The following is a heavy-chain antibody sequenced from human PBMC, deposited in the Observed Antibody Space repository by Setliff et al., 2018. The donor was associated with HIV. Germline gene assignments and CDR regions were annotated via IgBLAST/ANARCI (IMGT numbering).Heavy chain of an antibody. CDR3: AIGSSNWPHRPNNYYFDY. CDR2: INAGNGDT. Sequence: ASVKVSCKASGDTFTTYALHWVRQAPGQRLEWMGWINAGNGDTKSSQKFQGRVTITRDTSVSTAYMELSSLRSEDTGVYYCAIGSSNWPHRPNNYYFDYWGQGTPVTVPQ. D-gene: IGHD6-13*01. V-gene: IGHV1-3*01. CDR1: GDTFTTYA. J-gene: IGHJ4*02.